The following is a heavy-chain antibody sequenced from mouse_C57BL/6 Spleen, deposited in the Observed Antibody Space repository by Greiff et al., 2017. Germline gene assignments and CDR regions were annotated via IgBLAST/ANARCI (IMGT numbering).Heavy chain of an antibody. D-gene: IGHD1-1*01. J-gene: IGHJ4*01. Sequence: VQLQQSGPELVKPGASVKISCKASGYAFSSSWMNWVKQRPGKGLEWIGRIYPGDGDTNYNGKFKGKATLTADKSSSTAYMQLSSLTSEDSAVYFCARRFTTVAQYAMDYWGQGTSVTVSS. CDR2: IYPGDGDT. CDR3: ARRFTTVAQYAMDY. V-gene: IGHV1-82*01. CDR1: GYAFSSSW.